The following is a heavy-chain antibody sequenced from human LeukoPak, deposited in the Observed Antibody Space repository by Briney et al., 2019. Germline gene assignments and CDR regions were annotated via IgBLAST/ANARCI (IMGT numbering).Heavy chain of an antibody. Sequence: GASVKVSCKASGGTFSSYAISWVRQAPGQGLEWMGRIIPIFGIANYAQKFQGRVTITADKSTSTAYMELSSLRSEDTAVYYCAREVDGYIPLWGQGTLVTVSS. V-gene: IGHV1-69*04. J-gene: IGHJ4*02. CDR1: GGTFSSYA. D-gene: IGHD5-24*01. CDR3: AREVDGYIPL. CDR2: IIPIFGIA.